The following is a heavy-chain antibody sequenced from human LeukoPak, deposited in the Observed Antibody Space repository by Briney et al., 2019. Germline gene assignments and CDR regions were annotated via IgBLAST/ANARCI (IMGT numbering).Heavy chain of an antibody. J-gene: IGHJ4*02. CDR1: GFTFSNYG. CDR3: TRDKVVGATFFDY. CDR2: ISGSGGST. Sequence: PGGSLRLSCAASGFTFSNYGMSWVRQAPGKGLEWVSAISGSGGSTYYADSVKGRFTISRDNAKNSLYLQMNSLRDEDTAVYYCTRDKVVGATFFDYWGQGTLVTVSS. D-gene: IGHD1-26*01. V-gene: IGHV3-23*01.